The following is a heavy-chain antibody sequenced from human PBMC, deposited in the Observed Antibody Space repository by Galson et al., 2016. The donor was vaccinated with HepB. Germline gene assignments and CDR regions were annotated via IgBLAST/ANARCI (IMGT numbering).Heavy chain of an antibody. CDR3: ARVRLLRPHRLFDL. CDR1: GGTFNSYV. Sequence: SVKVSCKASGGTFNSYVINWVRQAPGQGLEWMGWINVDNGNTDYALRLQGRVTLTTDTPANTAYMELTSLRSDDTAVYFCARVRLLRPHRLFDLWGQGTLVTVSS. J-gene: IGHJ5*02. V-gene: IGHV1-18*01. CDR2: INVDNGNT. D-gene: IGHD3-10*01.